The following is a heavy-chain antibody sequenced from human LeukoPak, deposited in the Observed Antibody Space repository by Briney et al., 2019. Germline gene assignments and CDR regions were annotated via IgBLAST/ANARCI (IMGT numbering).Heavy chain of an antibody. CDR3: AKGAKRLGYCSGGTCYSNYDYYYMDV. D-gene: IGHD2-15*01. V-gene: IGHV3-30*02. CDR2: IRYDGSKK. Sequence: GGSLRLSCAASGFTFSSYGMHWVRQAPGKGLEWVAFIRYDGSKKYYADSVKGRFAISRDNSKNTLYLQMNSLRAEDTAVYYCAKGAKRLGYCSGGTCYSNYDYYYMDVWGKGTTVTISS. J-gene: IGHJ6*03. CDR1: GFTFSSYG.